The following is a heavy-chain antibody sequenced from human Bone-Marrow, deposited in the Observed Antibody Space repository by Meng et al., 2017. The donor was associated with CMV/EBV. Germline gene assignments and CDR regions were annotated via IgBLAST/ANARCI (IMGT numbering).Heavy chain of an antibody. CDR1: GYTFTSYG. CDR3: ARRGTREGIQDYYYYGMDV. D-gene: IGHD1-26*01. V-gene: IGHV1-69*05. Sequence: SVKVSCKASGYTFTSYGISWVRQAPGQGLEWMGGIIPIFGTANYAQKFQGRVTITTDESTSTAYMELSSLRSEDTAVYYCARRGTREGIQDYYYYGMDVWGQGTTVTVSS. CDR2: IIPIFGTA. J-gene: IGHJ6*02.